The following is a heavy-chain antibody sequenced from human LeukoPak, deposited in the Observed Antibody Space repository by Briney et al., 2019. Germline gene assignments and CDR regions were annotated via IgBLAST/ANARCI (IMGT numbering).Heavy chain of an antibody. CDR1: GFTFSSYA. J-gene: IGHJ3*02. Sequence: KPGGSLRPSCAASGFTFSSYAMSWVRQMPGKGLEWMGRIDPSDSYTNYSPSFQGHVTISADKSISTAYLQWSSLKASDTAMYYCARYDSSGYYLDAFDIWGQGTMVTVSS. D-gene: IGHD3-22*01. CDR2: IDPSDSYT. CDR3: ARYDSSGYYLDAFDI. V-gene: IGHV5-10-1*01.